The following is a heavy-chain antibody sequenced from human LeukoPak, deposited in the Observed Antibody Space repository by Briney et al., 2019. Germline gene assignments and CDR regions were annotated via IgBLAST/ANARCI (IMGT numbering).Heavy chain of an antibody. J-gene: IGHJ4*02. V-gene: IGHV6-1*01. Sequence: SQTLSLTCAISGDSVSSNSAAWNWIRQSPSRGLEWLGRTYYRSKWYNDYAVSVKSRITINPDTSKNQFSLQLNTVTPEDTAVYYCARDASGWFVHPGYYFDYWGQGTLVTVSS. CDR3: ARDASGWFVHPGYYFDY. D-gene: IGHD6-19*01. CDR2: TYYRSKWYN. CDR1: GDSVSSNSAA.